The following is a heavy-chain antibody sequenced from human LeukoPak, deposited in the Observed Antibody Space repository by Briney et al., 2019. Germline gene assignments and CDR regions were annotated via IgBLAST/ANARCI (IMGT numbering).Heavy chain of an antibody. CDR1: GCTFSSYA. CDR3: ATPRYKDFWSGYDLGYFDY. D-gene: IGHD3-3*01. V-gene: IGHV3-30-3*01. J-gene: IGHJ4*02. Sequence: PGGSLRLSCAASGCTFSSYALHWVRQAPGKGLEWVAVISYDGSNKYYADSVKGRFTISRDNSKNTLYLQMNSLRAEDTAVYYCATPRYKDFWSGYDLGYFDYWGQGTLVTVSS. CDR2: ISYDGSNK.